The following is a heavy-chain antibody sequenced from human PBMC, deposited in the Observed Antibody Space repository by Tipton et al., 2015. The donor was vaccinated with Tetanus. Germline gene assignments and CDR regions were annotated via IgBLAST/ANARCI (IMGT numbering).Heavy chain of an antibody. CDR3: ARDRGFTTYNYFDP. Sequence: TLSLTCIVSGGSLRSSDYYGAWVRQSSVKGLEWIGSVSYSGRTYYNPSLKSRVTMSIDTSKNQFSLNLRSVTAADTAVYYCARDRGFTTYNYFDPWGQGTLVTVSS. CDR1: GGSLRSSDYY. J-gene: IGHJ5*02. D-gene: IGHD3-22*01. V-gene: IGHV4-39*07. CDR2: VSYSGRT.